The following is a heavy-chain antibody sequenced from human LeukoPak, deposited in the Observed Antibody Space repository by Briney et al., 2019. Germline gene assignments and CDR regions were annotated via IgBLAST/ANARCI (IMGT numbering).Heavy chain of an antibody. CDR1: GFTFSSYG. V-gene: IGHV3-30*18. J-gene: IGHJ6*02. D-gene: IGHD5-18*01. CDR2: ISYDGSNK. Sequence: GGSLRLSCAASGFTFSSYGMHWVRQAPGKGLEWVAVISYDGSNKYYADSVKGRFTISRDNSKNTLYLQMNSLRAEDTAVYYCAKDPEYSYGYYYYYYGMDVWGQGTTVTVSS. CDR3: AKDPEYSYGYYYYYYGMDV.